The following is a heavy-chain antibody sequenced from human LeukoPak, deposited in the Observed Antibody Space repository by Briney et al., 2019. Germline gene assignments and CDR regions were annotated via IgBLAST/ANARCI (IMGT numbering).Heavy chain of an antibody. Sequence: ASVKVSCKASGYTFTSYDINWVRQATGQGLKWMGWMNPNSGNTGYAQKFQGRVTMTRNTSISTAYMELSSLRSEDTAVYYCARGPRYCSGGSCYSEPAEYFQHWGQGTLVTVSS. CDR2: MNPNSGNT. CDR1: GYTFTSYD. J-gene: IGHJ1*01. V-gene: IGHV1-8*01. CDR3: ARGPRYCSGGSCYSEPAEYFQH. D-gene: IGHD2-15*01.